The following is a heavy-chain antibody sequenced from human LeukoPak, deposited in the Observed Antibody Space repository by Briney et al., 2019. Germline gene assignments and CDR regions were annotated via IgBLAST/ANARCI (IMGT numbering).Heavy chain of an antibody. CDR1: GGSINYDC. J-gene: IGHJ4*02. V-gene: IGHV4-59*08. Sequence: PSETLSLTCTVSGGSINYDCWSWIRQSPGKRLEWIGYIHYSGATNYSPSLNSRVTISVDTSKNQFSLKLSSVTAADTALYYCATLRGASTAVFDSWGQGTLVTVSS. D-gene: IGHD2-21*02. CDR3: ATLRGASTAVFDS. CDR2: IHYSGAT.